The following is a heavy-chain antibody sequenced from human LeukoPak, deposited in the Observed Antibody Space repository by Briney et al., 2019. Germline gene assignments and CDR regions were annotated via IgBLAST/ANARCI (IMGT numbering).Heavy chain of an antibody. V-gene: IGHV4-39*01. J-gene: IGHJ4*02. D-gene: IGHD3-10*01. Sequence: SETLSLTCTVSGGSISSSSYYWGWIRQPPGKGLEWIGSIYYSGSTYYNPSLKSRVTISVDTSKNQFSLKLSSVTAADTAVYYCARLWLGELFGIDYWGQGTLVTVSS. CDR1: GGSISSSSYY. CDR2: IYYSGST. CDR3: ARLWLGELFGIDY.